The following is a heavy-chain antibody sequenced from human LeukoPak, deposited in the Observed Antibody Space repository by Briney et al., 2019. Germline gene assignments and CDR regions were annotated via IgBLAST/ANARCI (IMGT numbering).Heavy chain of an antibody. J-gene: IGHJ4*02. Sequence: ASVKVSCKASDYDFSSVGITCVRQAPGQGLEWMRWITSYNGSTRYVQTLHGRGRMTTDTSTSSAYRELRSLRFDDAAVDYCGKVRGYSNSWDTDYWGEGTLVTVSS. D-gene: IGHD6-13*01. CDR2: ITSYNGST. V-gene: IGHV1-18*01. CDR1: DYDFSSVG. CDR3: GKVRGYSNSWDTDY.